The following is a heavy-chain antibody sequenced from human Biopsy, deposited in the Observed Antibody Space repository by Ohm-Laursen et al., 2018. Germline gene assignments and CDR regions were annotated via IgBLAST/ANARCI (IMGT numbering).Heavy chain of an antibody. CDR2: IVPILGHL. J-gene: IGHJ4*02. Sequence: SVKVSCNTSGGPSGNYAFSWVRQAPGQGLEWVGRIVPILGHLNYAQRFQGRVSITADKSTTYVYMELSRLTSGDTAVYYCAADADGYYTEFDYWGPGTLVTVSS. V-gene: IGHV1-69*04. CDR1: GGPSGNYA. D-gene: IGHD3-3*01. CDR3: AADADGYYTEFDY.